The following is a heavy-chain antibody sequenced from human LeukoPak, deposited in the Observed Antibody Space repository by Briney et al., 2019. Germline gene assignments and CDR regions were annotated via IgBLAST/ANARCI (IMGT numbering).Heavy chain of an antibody. CDR2: ISGDSTYI. J-gene: IGHJ1*01. Sequence: PGGSLRLSCAASGFTFSSDSINWVRQAPGKGLEWVSSISGDSTYIYYADSVRGRFTISRDNAKNSMYLQMTSLRAEDTAMYYCARGTGLAVAPLQHWGQGTLVTVSS. CDR1: GFTFSSDS. CDR3: ARGTGLAVAPLQH. V-gene: IGHV3-21*01. D-gene: IGHD6-19*01.